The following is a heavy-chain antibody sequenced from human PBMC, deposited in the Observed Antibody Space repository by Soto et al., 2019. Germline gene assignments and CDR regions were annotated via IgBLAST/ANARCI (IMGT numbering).Heavy chain of an antibody. J-gene: IGHJ4*02. CDR2: MNPNSGDT. Sequence: QVQLVQSGAEVKKPGASVKVSCKATGYTFTTYDINWVRQATGQGLEWMGWMNPNSGDTGYAQKFQGRVTMTRDTYISTAYMELSTLTAEDTAVYSCVRGLEWLRTYGGQGTVVTVSS. V-gene: IGHV1-8*01. CDR1: GYTFTTYD. CDR3: VRGLEWLRTY. D-gene: IGHD5-12*01.